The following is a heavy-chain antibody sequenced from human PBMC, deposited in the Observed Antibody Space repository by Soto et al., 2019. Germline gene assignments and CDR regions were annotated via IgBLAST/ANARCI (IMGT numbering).Heavy chain of an antibody. Sequence: GASVKVSCKASGYTFTSYAMHWVRQAPGQRLEWMGWINAGNGNTKYSQKFQGRVTITRDTSISTAYMELSSLRSEDTAVYYCARGGYYDFWSGYNWFDPWGQGTLVTVPQ. CDR1: GYTFTSYA. CDR2: INAGNGNT. J-gene: IGHJ5*02. CDR3: ARGGYYDFWSGYNWFDP. V-gene: IGHV1-3*01. D-gene: IGHD3-3*01.